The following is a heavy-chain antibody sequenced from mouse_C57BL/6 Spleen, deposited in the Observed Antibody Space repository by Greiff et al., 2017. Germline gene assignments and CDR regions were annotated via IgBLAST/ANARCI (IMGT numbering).Heavy chain of an antibody. Sequence: VQLQQSGPVLVKPGASVKMSCKASGYTFTDYYMNWVKQSHGKSLEWIGVINPYNGGTSHNQKFKGKATLTVDKSSSTAYMELNSLTSEDSAVYYCASLMVTTAYWGQGTLVTVSA. CDR3: ASLMVTTAY. CDR2: INPYNGGT. J-gene: IGHJ3*01. D-gene: IGHD2-2*01. CDR1: GYTFTDYY. V-gene: IGHV1-19*01.